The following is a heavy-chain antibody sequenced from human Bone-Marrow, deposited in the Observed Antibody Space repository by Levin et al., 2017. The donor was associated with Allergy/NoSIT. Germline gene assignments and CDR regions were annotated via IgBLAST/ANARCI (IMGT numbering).Heavy chain of an antibody. CDR1: GILFSSYD. CDR2: ISAGGNYI. J-gene: IGHJ6*02. CDR3: ASWAMYHYDRSAFDYFYYAVDV. Sequence: RGESLKISCAASGILFSSYDMNWVRQAPGKGLEWVSSISAGGNYIYYADSVKGRFTISRDNAKNSLFLQMNSLRAEDTAVYYCASWAMYHYDRSAFDYFYYAVDVWGQGTTVTVSS. D-gene: IGHD3-22*01. V-gene: IGHV3-21*01.